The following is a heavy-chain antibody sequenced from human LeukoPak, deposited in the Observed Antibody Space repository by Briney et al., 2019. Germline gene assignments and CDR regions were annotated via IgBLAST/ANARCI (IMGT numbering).Heavy chain of an antibody. Sequence: GASVKVSCKASGYTFTSYAMHWVRQAPGQRLEWMGWINAGNGNTKYSQKFQGRVTITRDTSASTAYMELSSLRSEDTAVYYCARDLLNYYGSGSPIGQVEPWGQGTLVTVSS. J-gene: IGHJ5*02. CDR1: GYTFTSYA. CDR3: ARDLLNYYGSGSPIGQVEP. CDR2: INAGNGNT. V-gene: IGHV1-3*01. D-gene: IGHD3-10*01.